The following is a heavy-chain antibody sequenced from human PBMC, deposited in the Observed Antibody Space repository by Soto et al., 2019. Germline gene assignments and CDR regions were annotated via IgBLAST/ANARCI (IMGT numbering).Heavy chain of an antibody. CDR1: GGSISSYY. D-gene: IGHD6-13*01. J-gene: IGHJ6*03. Sequence: PSETLSLTCTVSGGSISSYYWSWIRQPPGKGLEWIGYIYYSGSTNYNPSLKSRVTISVDTSKNQFSLKLSSVTAADTAVYYCARYTTQQQLVHKYYYYMEVWGKGTTVTVSS. V-gene: IGHV4-59*08. CDR3: ARYTTQQQLVHKYYYYMEV. CDR2: IYYSGST.